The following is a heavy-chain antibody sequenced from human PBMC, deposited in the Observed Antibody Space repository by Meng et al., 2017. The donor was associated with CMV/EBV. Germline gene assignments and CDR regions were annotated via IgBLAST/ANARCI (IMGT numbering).Heavy chain of an antibody. Sequence: GGSLKISCAASGFTFSSYWMHWVRQAPGKGLVWVSRINSDGSSTSYADSVKGRFTISRDNAKNTLYLQMNSLRAEDTAVYYCARGGGDYSGYDWEADYWGQGTLVTVSS. CDR2: INSDGSST. CDR3: ARGGGDYSGYDWEADY. J-gene: IGHJ4*02. V-gene: IGHV3-74*01. CDR1: GFTFSSYW. D-gene: IGHD5-12*01.